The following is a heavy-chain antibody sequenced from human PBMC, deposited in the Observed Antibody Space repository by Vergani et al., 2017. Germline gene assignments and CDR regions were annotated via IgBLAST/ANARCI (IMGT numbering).Heavy chain of an antibody. D-gene: IGHD5-24*01. V-gene: IGHV2-70*04. J-gene: IGHJ3*02. CDR2: IDWDDDK. CDR1: GFSVNSHPMR. Sequence: QVTLKESGPALVKPTQTLTLTCTLSGFSVNSHPMRVIWIRQPPGKALEWLARIDWDDDKFYDRSLKTRLTISKDTSKNQVVLRMTNMDPVDTAMYYCAQRLTKNGSNYDAFDIGWQERMVIVSS. CDR3: AQRLTKNGSNYDAFDI.